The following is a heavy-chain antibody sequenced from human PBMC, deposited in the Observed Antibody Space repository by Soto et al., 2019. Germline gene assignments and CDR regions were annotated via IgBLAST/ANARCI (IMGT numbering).Heavy chain of an antibody. V-gene: IGHV4-31*03. Sequence: SETLSLTCTVSGGSISSGGYYWSWIRQHPGKGLEWIGYIYYSGSTYYNPSLKSRVTISVDTSKNQFSLKLSSVTAADTDVYYCARLKRDCFNTYCSDYFDCWGQGTLVTVSS. CDR1: GGSISSGGYY. J-gene: IGHJ4*02. CDR3: ARLKRDCFNTYCSDYFDC. D-gene: IGHD1-26*01. CDR2: IYYSGST.